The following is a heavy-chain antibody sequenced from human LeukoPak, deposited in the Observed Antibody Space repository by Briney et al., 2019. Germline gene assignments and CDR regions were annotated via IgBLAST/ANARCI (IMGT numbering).Heavy chain of an antibody. Sequence: GASVKVSCKASGYTFTDFGISWVRQAPGQGLEWMGWISAYNGNTKSAQKLQGRVTMSTDTSTSTAYMELRSLRSDDTAVYYCVRDLGEWEVLRGIFYDYWGQGTVVTVSP. CDR3: VRDLGEWEVLRGIFYDY. D-gene: IGHD3-3*01. V-gene: IGHV1-18*01. CDR1: GYTFTDFG. CDR2: ISAYNGNT. J-gene: IGHJ4*02.